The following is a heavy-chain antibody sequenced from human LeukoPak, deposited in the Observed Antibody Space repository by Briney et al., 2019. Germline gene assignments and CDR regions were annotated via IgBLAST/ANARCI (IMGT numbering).Heavy chain of an antibody. Sequence: PGGSLRLSCAASGFTLSSYSMNWVRQAPGKGLERVSYISNSSTHIYYADSVKGRFTISRDNARNSLYLQMNSLRAEDTAIYYCARSEHSSSSFDYWGQGTLVTVSS. CDR1: GFTLSSYS. CDR2: ISNSSTHI. J-gene: IGHJ4*02. CDR3: ARSEHSSSSFDY. D-gene: IGHD6-6*01. V-gene: IGHV3-21*01.